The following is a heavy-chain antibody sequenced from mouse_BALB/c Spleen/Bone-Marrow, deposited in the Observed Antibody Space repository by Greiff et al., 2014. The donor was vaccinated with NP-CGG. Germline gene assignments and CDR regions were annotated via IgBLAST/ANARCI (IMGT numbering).Heavy chain of an antibody. Sequence: EVKLVESGGGLVQPGGSLRLSCATSGFTFTDYYMNWVRQPPGKALEWLGFISNKANGYTTEYSASVKGRFTISRDNSQNILYLQMNTLRAEDSATYYCAREKGRVFFDYWGQGTTLTVSS. CDR3: AREKGRVFFDY. J-gene: IGHJ2*01. V-gene: IGHV7-3*02. CDR1: GFTFTDYY. CDR2: ISNKANGYTT.